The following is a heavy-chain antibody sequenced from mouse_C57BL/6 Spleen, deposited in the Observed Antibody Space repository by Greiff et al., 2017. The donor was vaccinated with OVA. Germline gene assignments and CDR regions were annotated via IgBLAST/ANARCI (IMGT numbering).Heavy chain of an antibody. CDR3: ANPLITAVVAKDWYFDV. Sequence: VQLKESGAELVQPGASVKLSCTASGFNIKDYYMHWVQQRTEQGLEWIGRIDSEDGATKYAPKFQGKATITAYTSSNTAYMQLSSLTSADTAVYYCANPLITAVVAKDWYFDVWGTGTTVTVSS. CDR1: GFNIKDYY. CDR2: IDSEDGAT. D-gene: IGHD1-1*01. J-gene: IGHJ1*03. V-gene: IGHV14-2*01.